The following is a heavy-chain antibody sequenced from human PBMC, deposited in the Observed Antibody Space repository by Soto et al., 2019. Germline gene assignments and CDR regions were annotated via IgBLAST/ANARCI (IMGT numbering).Heavy chain of an antibody. CDR2: ISAYNGNT. CDR1: GYTFTSYG. D-gene: IGHD3-3*01. Sequence: ASVKVTCNASGYTFTSYGSSWVRQAAGQGLECMGWISAYNGNTNYAQKLQGRVTMTTDTSTSTAYMELRSLRSDDTAVYYCARVGNTYYDFWSGPPQYYYGMDVWGQGTTVTVSS. V-gene: IGHV1-18*01. CDR3: ARVGNTYYDFWSGPPQYYYGMDV. J-gene: IGHJ6*02.